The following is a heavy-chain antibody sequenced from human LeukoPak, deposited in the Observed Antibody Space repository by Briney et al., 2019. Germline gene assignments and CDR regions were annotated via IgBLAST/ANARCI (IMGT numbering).Heavy chain of an antibody. V-gene: IGHV3-30*18. J-gene: IGHJ4*02. CDR3: AKGIAVAGFDY. D-gene: IGHD6-19*01. CDR1: RFTFSSYG. Sequence: PGGSLRLSCAASRFTFSSYGMHWVRQAPGKGLEWVAVISYDGSNKYYADSVKGRFTISRDNSKNTLYLQMNSLRAEDTAVYYCAKGIAVAGFDYWGQGTLVTVSS. CDR2: ISYDGSNK.